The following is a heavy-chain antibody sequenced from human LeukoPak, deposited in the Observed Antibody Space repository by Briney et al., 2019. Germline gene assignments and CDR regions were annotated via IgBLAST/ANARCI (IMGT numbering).Heavy chain of an antibody. CDR3: ARNASSLGAGAFDI. CDR1: GGSITSNTYY. Sequence: SETLSLTCTVSGGSITSNTYYWGWIRQPPGKGLEWIGSVYYSGRTYYYPSLKSRVTISVDTSKSQFSLKLSSVTAADTAVYYCARNASSLGAGAFDIWGQGTMVTVSS. V-gene: IGHV4-39*01. D-gene: IGHD2-2*01. J-gene: IGHJ3*02. CDR2: VYYSGRT.